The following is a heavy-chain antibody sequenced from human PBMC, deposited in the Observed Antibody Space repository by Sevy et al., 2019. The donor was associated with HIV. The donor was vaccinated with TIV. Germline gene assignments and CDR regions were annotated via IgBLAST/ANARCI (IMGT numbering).Heavy chain of an antibody. CDR1: GFTFSSYG. V-gene: IGHV3-30*18. D-gene: IGHD3-3*01. J-gene: IGHJ6*02. Sequence: GGSLRLSCAASGFTFSSYGMHWVRQAPGKGLEWVAVISYDGSHKYYADSVKGRFTISRDNSKNTLYLQMNSLRAEDTAAYYCAKDLTIFGVVYGVDVWAQGTTVTVS. CDR2: ISYDGSHK. CDR3: AKDLTIFGVVYGVDV.